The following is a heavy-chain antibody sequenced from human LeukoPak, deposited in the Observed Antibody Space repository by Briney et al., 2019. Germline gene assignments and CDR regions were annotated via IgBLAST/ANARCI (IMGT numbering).Heavy chain of an antibody. J-gene: IGHJ3*02. CDR2: IKQDGSET. D-gene: IGHD3-10*01. Sequence: GGSLRLSCAASAFTLSSYWMSWVRQAPGKGLEWVAIIKQDGSETYYVDYVKGRFTMSRDNAKNSLYLQMNSLRADDTAVYYCARVIAYGSGLKPDAFDIWGQGTMVTVSS. CDR1: AFTLSSYW. CDR3: ARVIAYGSGLKPDAFDI. V-gene: IGHV3-7*04.